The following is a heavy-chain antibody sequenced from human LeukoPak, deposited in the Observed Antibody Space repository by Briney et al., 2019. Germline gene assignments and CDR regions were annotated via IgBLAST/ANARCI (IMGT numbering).Heavy chain of an antibody. Sequence: GGSLRLSCVASGFTFSSYAISWVRQAPGKGLEWVSAISGSGGTTYYADSVKGRFAISRDNSKNTLYLQMNSLRAEDTAVYYCAKDLFFERLSWGQGTLVTVSS. V-gene: IGHV3-23*01. J-gene: IGHJ4*02. CDR2: ISGSGGTT. CDR1: GFTFSSYA. CDR3: AKDLFFERLS. D-gene: IGHD3-3*01.